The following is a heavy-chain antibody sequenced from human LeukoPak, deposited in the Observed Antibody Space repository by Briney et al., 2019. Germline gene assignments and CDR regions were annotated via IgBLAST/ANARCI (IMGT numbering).Heavy chain of an antibody. CDR3: ARDTGSNFFDP. CDR2: ISTYNAKT. J-gene: IGHJ5*02. CDR1: GYTFTTYG. V-gene: IGHV1-18*01. D-gene: IGHD1-26*01. Sequence: ASVKVSFKASGYTFTTYGIIWVRQAPGQGLEWMGWISTYNAKTKYAQNLQGRVAMTTDTSTSTVYMELRSLTSDDTAVYYCARDTGSNFFDPWGRGTLVTVAS.